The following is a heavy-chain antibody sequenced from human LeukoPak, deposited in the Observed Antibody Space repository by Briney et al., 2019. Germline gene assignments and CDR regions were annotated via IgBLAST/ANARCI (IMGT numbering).Heavy chain of an antibody. CDR3: ARGGYYGSGNDFRFDP. J-gene: IGHJ5*02. CDR2: IYYSGSA. CDR1: GGSISSYY. V-gene: IGHV4-59*01. Sequence: PSETLSLTCTVSGGSISSYYWSWIRQPPGKGLEWIGYIYYSGSANYKPSLKSRVTISVDTSKNQFSLKLSSVTAADTAVYYCARGGYYGSGNDFRFDPWGQGTLVTVSS. D-gene: IGHD3-10*01.